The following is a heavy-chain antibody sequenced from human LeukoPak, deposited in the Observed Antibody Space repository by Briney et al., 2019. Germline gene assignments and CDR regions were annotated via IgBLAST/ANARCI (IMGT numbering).Heavy chain of an antibody. CDR1: GDSISSYF. V-gene: IGHV4-59*08. D-gene: IGHD3-22*01. J-gene: IGHJ3*02. CDR2: FHDSGSA. Sequence: NPSETLSLTCTVSGDSISSYFCSSIRQPPGKGLEWSGYFHDSGSANYNPSLKSRVTISVDTSKNQFSLKLSSVTAADTAVYYCARVTYYYDSSGYYYLAFDIWGQGTMVTVSS. CDR3: ARVTYYYDSSGYYYLAFDI.